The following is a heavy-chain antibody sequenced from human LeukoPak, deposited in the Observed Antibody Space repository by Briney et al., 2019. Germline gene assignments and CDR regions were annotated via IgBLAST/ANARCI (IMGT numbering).Heavy chain of an antibody. CDR2: IDSDNT. CDR1: GFNVGSNS. Sequence: AGSLILYCSVSGFNVGSNSMSWVGPATGEGVEGVSLIDSDNTHYSDSVGEGFTIAGDNSKNTLHLQRNSQSAEDTALYYCARGDGGYSHPYDYWGQGTLVTVSS. D-gene: IGHD4-23*01. CDR3: ARGDGGYSHPYDY. J-gene: IGHJ4*02. V-gene: IGHV3-53*01.